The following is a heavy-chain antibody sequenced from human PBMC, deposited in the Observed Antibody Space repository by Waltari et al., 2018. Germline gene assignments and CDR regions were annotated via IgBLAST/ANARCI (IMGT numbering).Heavy chain of an antibody. J-gene: IGHJ4*02. D-gene: IGHD4-17*01. CDR2: IDLDDDK. CDR3: ARIGVYGVHFDY. Sequence: QVTLKESGPALVKPTQTLTLTCTFSGFSLSTSGMRVSWIRQPPGKALEWLARIDLDDDKFYSTSLKTRLTISKDTSKNQVVLTMTNMDPVDTATYYCARIGVYGVHFDYWGQGTLVTVSS. CDR1: GFSLSTSGMR. V-gene: IGHV2-70*04.